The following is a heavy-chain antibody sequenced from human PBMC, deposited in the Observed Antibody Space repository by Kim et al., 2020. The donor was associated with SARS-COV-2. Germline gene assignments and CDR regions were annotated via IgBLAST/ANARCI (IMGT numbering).Heavy chain of an antibody. V-gene: IGHV4-31*03. Sequence: SETLSLTCTVSGGSIRRGGYYWSWIRQHPGKGLEWIGYIYYSGSTYYNPSLKSRVTISVDTSKNQFSLKLSSVTAADTAVYYCAREGSVDTGDAFDIWGQGTMVTVSS. CDR3: AREGSVDTGDAFDI. CDR1: GGSIRRGGYY. D-gene: IGHD5-18*01. J-gene: IGHJ3*02. CDR2: IYYSGST.